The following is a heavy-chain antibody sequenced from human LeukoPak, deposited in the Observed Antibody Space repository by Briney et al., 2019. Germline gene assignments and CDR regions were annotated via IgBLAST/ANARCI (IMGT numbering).Heavy chain of an antibody. J-gene: IGHJ4*02. V-gene: IGHV3-30*02. CDR2: IRYDGSNK. D-gene: IGHD6-19*01. CDR3: AKGHWRYSSGWYDYFDY. Sequence: PGGSLRLSCAASGFTFSSYGMHWVRQAPGKGLEWVAFIRYDGSNKYYADSVKGRFTISRDNSKNTLYLQMNSLRAEDTAVYYCAKGHWRYSSGWYDYFDYWGQGTLVTVSS. CDR1: GFTFSSYG.